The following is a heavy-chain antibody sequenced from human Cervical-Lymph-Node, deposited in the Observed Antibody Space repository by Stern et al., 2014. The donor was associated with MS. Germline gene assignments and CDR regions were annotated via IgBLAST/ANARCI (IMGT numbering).Heavy chain of an antibody. J-gene: IGHJ2*01. Sequence: VQLVESGPGLVKPSGTLSLTCAVSGGPVSSTNWWSWVRQSPGKGLEWIGNIYHSRASNYGRSLRSRVSRSLATSKNHLSLHLTSVTAADTAVYYCARERQQYCNSEGCSYWYFDLWGRGTLVTVSS. CDR3: ARERQQYCNSEGCSYWYFDL. CDR1: GGPVSSTNW. CDR2: IYHSRAS. D-gene: IGHD2/OR15-2a*01. V-gene: IGHV4-4*02.